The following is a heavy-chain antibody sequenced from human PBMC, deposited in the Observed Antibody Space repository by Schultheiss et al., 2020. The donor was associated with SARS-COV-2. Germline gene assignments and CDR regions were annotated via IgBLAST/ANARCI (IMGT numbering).Heavy chain of an antibody. J-gene: IGHJ6*02. CDR2: IIPIFGTA. Sequence: SVKVSCKASGGTFSSYAISWVRQAPGQGLEWMGGIIPIFGTANYAQKFQGRVTITADESTSTAYMELSSLRSEDTAVYYCATLAYYYGSGSSAGGMDVWGQGTTVTVSS. CDR3: ATLAYYYGSGSSAGGMDV. V-gene: IGHV1-69*13. D-gene: IGHD3-10*01. CDR1: GGTFSSYA.